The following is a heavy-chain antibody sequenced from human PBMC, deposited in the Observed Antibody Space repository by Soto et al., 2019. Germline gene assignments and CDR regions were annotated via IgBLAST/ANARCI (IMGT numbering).Heavy chain of an antibody. CDR1: GFTFSRYA. CDR2: ISYDGSNK. D-gene: IGHD6-13*01. CDR3: ARELIVADGISSAFDI. J-gene: IGHJ3*02. Sequence: VQLVESGGGVVQPGRSLRLSCAASGFTFSRYAMHWVRQAPGKGLEWVTVISYDGSNKSYAGSVKGRFTISRDNSKNTLYLQMNSLRAEDTAVYYCARELIVADGISSAFDIWGQGTRVTVSS. V-gene: IGHV3-30-3*01.